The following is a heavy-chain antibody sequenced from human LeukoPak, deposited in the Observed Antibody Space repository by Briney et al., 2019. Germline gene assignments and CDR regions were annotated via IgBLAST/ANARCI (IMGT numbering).Heavy chain of an antibody. V-gene: IGHV1-24*01. J-gene: IGHJ4*02. CDR1: GYTLTELS. D-gene: IGHD1-26*01. CDR3: ATDALKWELLNY. Sequence: ASVKVSCKVSGYTLTELSMHWVRQAPGKGLEWMGGFDPEDGETIYAQKFQGRVTMTEDTSTDTAYMELSSLRSEDTAVYYCATDALKWELLNYWGQGTLVTVSP. CDR2: FDPEDGET.